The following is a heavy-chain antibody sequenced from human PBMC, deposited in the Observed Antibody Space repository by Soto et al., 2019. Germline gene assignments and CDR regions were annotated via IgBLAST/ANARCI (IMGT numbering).Heavy chain of an antibody. D-gene: IGHD3-22*01. J-gene: IGHJ4*02. Sequence: QVQLVQSGAEVKKPGASMKVSCKASGFTFTNYGFTWVRQAPVQGLEWMGWISAYNGKTNYARKLQGRVTMTTDTSTSTAYMELRSLRSDDTAVYYCARWGDPYYYDSSGYPYYFDYWGQGPLVTVSS. CDR3: ARWGDPYYYDSSGYPYYFDY. V-gene: IGHV1-18*01. CDR2: ISAYNGKT. CDR1: GFTFTNYG.